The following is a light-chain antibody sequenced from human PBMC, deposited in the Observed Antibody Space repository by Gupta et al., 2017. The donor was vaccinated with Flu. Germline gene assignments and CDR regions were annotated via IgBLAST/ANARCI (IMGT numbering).Light chain of an antibody. CDR1: LTCRHIPNNNNY. V-gene: IGKV4-1*01. CDR2: LAS. CDR3: QQYDSTPQT. J-gene: IGKJ4*02. Sequence: SVAVTATFNSKASLTCRHIPNNNNYLTSYQQKPGQPPKLLISLASTRASGVPDRFNGSGSGTDFTLTVSNLQAEDIAVYYCQQYDSTPQTFGEGTKVEIK.